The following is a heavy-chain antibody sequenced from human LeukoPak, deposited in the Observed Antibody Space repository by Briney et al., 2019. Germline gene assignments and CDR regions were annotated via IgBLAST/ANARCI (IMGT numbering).Heavy chain of an antibody. CDR3: ARRDSGTYAY. CDR2: IYHSGST. Sequence: SETLSLTCAVSGGSISSGGYSWSWIRQPPGKGLEWIGYIYHSGSTYYNPSLKSRVTISVDRSKNRFSLKVSSVTAADTAVYYCARRDSGTYAYWGQGILVTVSS. CDR1: GGSISSGGYS. J-gene: IGHJ4*02. D-gene: IGHD3-10*01. V-gene: IGHV4-30-2*01.